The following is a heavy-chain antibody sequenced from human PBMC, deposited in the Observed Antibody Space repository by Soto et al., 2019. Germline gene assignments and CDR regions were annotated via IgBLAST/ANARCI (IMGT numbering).Heavy chain of an antibody. CDR1: GFTFSGSA. V-gene: IGHV3-73*01. D-gene: IGHD3-3*01. J-gene: IGHJ4*02. Sequence: VGSLRLSCAASGFTFSGSAMHWVRQASGKGLEWVGRIRSKANSYATAYAASVKGRFTISRDDSKNTAYLQMNSLKTEDTAVYYCTSSPITIFGVVTTYPFDYWGQGTLVTVSS. CDR3: TSSPITIFGVVTTYPFDY. CDR2: IRSKANSYAT.